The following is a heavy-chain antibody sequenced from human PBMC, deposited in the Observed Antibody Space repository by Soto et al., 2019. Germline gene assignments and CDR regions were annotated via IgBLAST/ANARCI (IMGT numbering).Heavy chain of an antibody. CDR1: GGSISSGGYC. V-gene: IGHV4-31*03. CDR2: IYYSGST. CDR3: ARDPTYDCSSTSCYNTGVWYFDY. Sequence: KPSETLSLTCTVSGGSISSGGYCWSWIRQHPGKGLEWIGYIYYSGSTYYNPSLKSRVTISVDTSKNQFSLKLSSVTAADTAVYYCARDPTYDCSSTSCYNTGVWYFDYWGQGTLVTVSS. J-gene: IGHJ4*02. D-gene: IGHD2-2*02.